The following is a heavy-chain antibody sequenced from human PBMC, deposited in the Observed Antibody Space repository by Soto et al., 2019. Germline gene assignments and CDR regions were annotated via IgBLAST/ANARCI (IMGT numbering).Heavy chain of an antibody. V-gene: IGHV3-23*01. Sequence: GASVKVSCKASGFTFSSYALSWVRQAPGKGLEWVSTLSGSGGSTYYADSVRGRFAISRDTSKNTLYLQMNSLRAEDTAVYYCAKHQGIASTGTNFDYWGQGMLVTVSS. D-gene: IGHD6-13*01. CDR2: LSGSGGST. CDR1: GFTFSSYA. CDR3: AKHQGIASTGTNFDY. J-gene: IGHJ4*02.